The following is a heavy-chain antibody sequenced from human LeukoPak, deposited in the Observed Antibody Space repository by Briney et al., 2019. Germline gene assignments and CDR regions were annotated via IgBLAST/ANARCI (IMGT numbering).Heavy chain of an antibody. Sequence: SETLSLTCAVYAGSFSGYYWSWIRQPPGKGREWIGEINHSGSTNYKPSLKSRVTISVDTSKTQFSLKLSSVTAADTAVYYCARGKGSSSWFPYYYYMDVWGKGTTVTVSS. J-gene: IGHJ6*03. D-gene: IGHD6-13*01. CDR2: INHSGST. V-gene: IGHV4-34*01. CDR3: ARGKGSSSWFPYYYYMDV. CDR1: AGSFSGYY.